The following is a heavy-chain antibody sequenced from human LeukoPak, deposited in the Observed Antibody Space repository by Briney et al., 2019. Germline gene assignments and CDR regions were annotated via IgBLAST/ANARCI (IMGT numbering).Heavy chain of an antibody. Sequence: ASVKVSCKASGYTFTGYYMHWVRQAPGQGLEWMGWINPNSGGTNYAQKFQGWVTITRDTSASTAYMELSSLRSEDTAVYYCARGPIAVAGNWGQGTLVTVSS. CDR2: INPNSGGT. D-gene: IGHD6-19*01. CDR3: ARGPIAVAGN. V-gene: IGHV1-2*04. CDR1: GYTFTGYY. J-gene: IGHJ4*02.